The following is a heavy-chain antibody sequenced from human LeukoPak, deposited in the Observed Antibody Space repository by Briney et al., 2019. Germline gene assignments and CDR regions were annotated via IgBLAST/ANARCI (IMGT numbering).Heavy chain of an antibody. CDR2: ISGNGDNT. CDR3: AKDGYKAAGYFDL. CDR1: GFTFSNYA. Sequence: HSGGSLRLSCAASGFTFSNYAMHRVRQVPGKGLEWLSLISGNGDNTDYAESVKGRFTVSRDNSRNSLYLQMSGLRVEDTALFYCAKDGYKAAGYFDLWGRGTLVTVSS. J-gene: IGHJ2*01. V-gene: IGHV3-43*02. D-gene: IGHD6-13*01.